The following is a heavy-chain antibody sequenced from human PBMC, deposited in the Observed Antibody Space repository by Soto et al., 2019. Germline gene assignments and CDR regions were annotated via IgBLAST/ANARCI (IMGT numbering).Heavy chain of an antibody. Sequence: QIQLTESGGGLVQPGGSLTISCEASGFTFMDYFMSWVRQAPGKGLEWIAYISSSSKNIFYADSVKGRFTISRDNAKYSLSLHMSDLRADDTAVYYCVRDVIPYYDFYNAYLHWGQGTLVTVSS. CDR3: VRDVIPYYDFYNAYLH. CDR2: ISSSSKNI. CDR1: GFTFMDYF. V-gene: IGHV3-11*01. D-gene: IGHD3-16*01. J-gene: IGHJ4*02.